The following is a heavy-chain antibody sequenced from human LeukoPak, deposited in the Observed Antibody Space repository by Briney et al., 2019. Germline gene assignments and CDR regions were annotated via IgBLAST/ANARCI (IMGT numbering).Heavy chain of an antibody. V-gene: IGHV3-30-3*01. CDR3: AGGNSVSFYYHGMDV. J-gene: IGHJ6*02. D-gene: IGHD4-23*01. CDR1: GFTFTTYA. Sequence: GGSLRLSCAASGFTFTTYAMHWVREAPGKGLEWVAVISYDGNNKYYADSFKGRFTISRDNSENTLYLQMNSLSADDTAVYYCAGGNSVSFYYHGMDVWGRGTTVAVSS. CDR2: ISYDGNNK.